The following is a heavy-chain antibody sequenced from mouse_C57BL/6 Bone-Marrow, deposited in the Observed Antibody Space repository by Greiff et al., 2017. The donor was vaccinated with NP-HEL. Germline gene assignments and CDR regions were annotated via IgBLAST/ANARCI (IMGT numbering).Heavy chain of an antibody. CDR2: IYPGDGDT. Sequence: VQLQQSGAELVKPGASVKISCKASGYAFSSYWMNWVKQRPGKGLEWIGQIYPGDGDTNYNGKFKGKATLTADNSSSTAYMQLSSLTSEDSAVYFCARFPVYGYNAWFAYWGQGTLVTVSA. V-gene: IGHV1-80*01. CDR3: ARFPVYGYNAWFAY. J-gene: IGHJ3*01. CDR1: GYAFSSYW. D-gene: IGHD2-2*01.